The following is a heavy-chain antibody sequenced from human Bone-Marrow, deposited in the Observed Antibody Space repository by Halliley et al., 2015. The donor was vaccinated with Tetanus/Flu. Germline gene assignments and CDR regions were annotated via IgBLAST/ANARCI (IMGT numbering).Heavy chain of an antibody. Sequence: VIWFNGIWTSYAESVRGRFTSSRDTSTNTVFLQMNSLRDEDTALYFCARDDDTNSRYSQFNYWGQGTLVTVSS. D-gene: IGHD3-16*02. CDR2: IWFNGIWT. CDR3: ARDDDTNSRYSQFNY. J-gene: IGHJ4*02. V-gene: IGHV3-33*02.